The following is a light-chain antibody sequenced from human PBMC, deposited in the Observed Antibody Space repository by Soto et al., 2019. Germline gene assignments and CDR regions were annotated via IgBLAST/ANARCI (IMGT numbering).Light chain of an antibody. V-gene: IGKV1-5*01. J-gene: IGKJ3*01. CDR1: QSVSYW. Sequence: DIQMTQSPSTLSTSVGARVTITCRASQSVSYWLAWCQQKPGKAPNLLIYDGSTLASGVPPRSSGGGFGTEFTLNISSLQPDDSAIYYCQHYNTYSKAFGPGTKVDIK. CDR2: DGS. CDR3: QHYNTYSKA.